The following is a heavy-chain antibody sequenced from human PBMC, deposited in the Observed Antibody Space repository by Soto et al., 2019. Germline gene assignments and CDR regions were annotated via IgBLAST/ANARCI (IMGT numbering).Heavy chain of an antibody. CDR3: ARRGAVAPSDAFDI. CDR2: IYPSDSDT. D-gene: IGHD6-19*01. V-gene: IGHV5-51*01. Sequence: PGESLKISCESSGYTFANYWIGWVRQVPGKGLEWVAIIYPSDSDTRYSPSFQGQVTISADKSISTAYLQWSSLKASDTAMYYCARRGAVAPSDAFDIWGQGTMVT. J-gene: IGHJ3*02. CDR1: GYTFANYW.